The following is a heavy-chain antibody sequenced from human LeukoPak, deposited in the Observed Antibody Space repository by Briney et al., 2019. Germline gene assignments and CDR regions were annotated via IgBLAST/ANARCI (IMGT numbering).Heavy chain of an antibody. Sequence: ASVNVSCKASGYTFTSYDINWVRQATGQGLEWMGWMNPNSSNTGYAQKFQGRVTMTRNTSISTAYMELSSLRSEDTAVYYCARGGRTRNYWYFHLWGRGTLVTVSS. V-gene: IGHV1-8*01. CDR2: MNPNSSNT. CDR3: ARGGRTRNYWYFHL. J-gene: IGHJ2*01. CDR1: GYTFTSYD.